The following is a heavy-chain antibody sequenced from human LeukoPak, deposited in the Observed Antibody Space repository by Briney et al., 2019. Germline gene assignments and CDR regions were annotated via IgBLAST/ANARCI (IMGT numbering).Heavy chain of an antibody. CDR1: GGTFSSYA. Sequence: GASVKVSCKASGGTFSSYAISWVRQAPGQGLEWMGGIIPIFGTANYAQKFQGRVTITTDESTSTAYMGLSSLRSEDTAVYYCARDFYDSSGYYYLFDYWGQGTLVTVSS. CDR3: ARDFYDSSGYYYLFDY. CDR2: IIPIFGTA. D-gene: IGHD3-22*01. J-gene: IGHJ4*02. V-gene: IGHV1-69*05.